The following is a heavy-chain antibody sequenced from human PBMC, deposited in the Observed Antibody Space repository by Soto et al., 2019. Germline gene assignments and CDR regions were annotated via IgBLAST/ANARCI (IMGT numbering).Heavy chain of an antibody. J-gene: IGHJ4*02. V-gene: IGHV1-2*04. D-gene: IGHD2-2*01. Sequence: ASVKVSCKASGYTFTGYYMHWVRQAPGQGLEWMGWINPNSGGTNYAQKFQGWVTMTRDTSISTAYMELSRLRSDDTAVYYCARIGRYCSSTSCAPPNQMGEFDYWGQGTLVTVSS. CDR2: INPNSGGT. CDR1: GYTFTGYY. CDR3: ARIGRYCSSTSCAPPNQMGEFDY.